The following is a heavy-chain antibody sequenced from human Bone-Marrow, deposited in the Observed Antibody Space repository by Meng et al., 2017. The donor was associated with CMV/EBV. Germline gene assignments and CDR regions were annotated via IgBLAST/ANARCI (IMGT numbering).Heavy chain of an antibody. CDR2: IYWNDDK. Sequence: SGPTLVKPTQTLTLTCTFSGFSLSTSGVGVGWIRQPPGKALEWLALIYWNDDKRYSPSLKSRLTITKDTSKNQVVLTTTNMDPVNTATYYCAHKRRISSSQGGISLCYFDYWGQGTLVTVSS. V-gene: IGHV2-5*01. CDR3: AHKRRISSSQGGISLCYFDY. J-gene: IGHJ4*02. D-gene: IGHD3-3*02. CDR1: GFSLSTSGVG.